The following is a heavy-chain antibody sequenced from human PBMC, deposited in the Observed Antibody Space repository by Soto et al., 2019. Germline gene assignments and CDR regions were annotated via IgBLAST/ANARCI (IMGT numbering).Heavy chain of an antibody. CDR1: NGSIVNYY. D-gene: IGHD1-26*01. CDR3: ASRLPEATTTGDGFDI. J-gene: IGHJ3*02. V-gene: IGHV4-59*01. Sequence: QVQLQESGPGLVKPSETLSLTCTVSNGSIVNYYWSWIRQPPGKGLEWIGFIYYSGSTNYNPSLKGRVPISVDMSKTQHSLRLSFVTAAETAVYYCASRLPEATTTGDGFDIWGQGTMVTVSS. CDR2: IYYSGST.